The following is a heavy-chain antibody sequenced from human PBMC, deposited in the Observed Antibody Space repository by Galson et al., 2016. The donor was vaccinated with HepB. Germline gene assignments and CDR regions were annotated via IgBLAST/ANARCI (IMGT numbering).Heavy chain of an antibody. CDR1: GGSISGYY. CDR3: GRLHRYCSGGSCFVLDY. V-gene: IGHV4-59*01. D-gene: IGHD2-15*01. J-gene: IGHJ4*02. CDR2: IYYNGST. Sequence: SETLSLTCAVSGGSISGYYWSWIRQSPGKGLEYIGYIYYNGSTNYNPSLKSRVTISVDTSKNQFSLSLNSVTPADTAVYFCGRLHRYCSGGSCFVLDYWGQGTLFTVSS.